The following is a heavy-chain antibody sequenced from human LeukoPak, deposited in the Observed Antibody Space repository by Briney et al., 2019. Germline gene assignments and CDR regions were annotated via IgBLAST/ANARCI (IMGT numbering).Heavy chain of an antibody. CDR1: GDSISSGGSY. J-gene: IGHJ6*02. D-gene: IGHD2-2*01. V-gene: IGHV4-31*03. CDR2: SYYSGTT. Sequence: SQTLSLTCTVSGDSISSGGSYWSWTRQHPGEGLEWIGYSYYSGTTNYNPSLKRRVTISVDTSKIQFSLKLSSVTAADTGVYCCARAACSRTSCYAGYYYGMDVWGQGTTVTVSS. CDR3: ARAACSRTSCYAGYYYGMDV.